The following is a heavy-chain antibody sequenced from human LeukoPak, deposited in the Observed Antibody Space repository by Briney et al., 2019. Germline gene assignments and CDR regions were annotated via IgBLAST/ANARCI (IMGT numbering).Heavy chain of an antibody. CDR1: GGSISSGGYY. CDR2: IYYSGST. V-gene: IGHV4-31*03. J-gene: IGHJ5*02. CDR3: ARGSPAPSSSSWFSPQNWFDP. Sequence: SQTLSLTCTVSGGSISSGGYYWSWIRQHPGKGLEWIGYIYYSGSTYYNPSLKSRVTISVDTSKNQFPLKLSSVTAADTAVYYCARGSPAPSSSSWFSPQNWFDPWGQGTLVTVSS. D-gene: IGHD6-13*01.